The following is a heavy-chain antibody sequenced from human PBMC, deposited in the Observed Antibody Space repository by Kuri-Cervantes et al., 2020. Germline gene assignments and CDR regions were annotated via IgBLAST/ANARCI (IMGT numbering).Heavy chain of an antibody. V-gene: IGHV3-9*01. CDR2: ISWNSGSI. CDR1: GFTFDDYA. CDR3: ARAYLYYDFWSGYPI. D-gene: IGHD3-3*01. Sequence: GGSLRLSCAASGFTFDDYAMHWVRQAPGKGLEWVSGISWNSGSIGYADSVKGRFTISRDNAKNSLYLQMNSQRAEDTALYYCARAYLYYDFWSGYPIWGQGTLVTVSS. J-gene: IGHJ4*02.